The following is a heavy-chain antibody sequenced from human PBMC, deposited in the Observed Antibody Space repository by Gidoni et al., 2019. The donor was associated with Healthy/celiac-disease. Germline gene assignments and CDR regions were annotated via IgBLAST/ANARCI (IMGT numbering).Heavy chain of an antibody. Sequence: QLQLQESGPGLVKPSETLSLTCTVSGRSISSSSYYWGWIRQPPGKGLEWIGSIYYSGSTYYNPSLKSRVTISVDTSKNQFSLKLSSVTAADTAVYYCARRGTTVTVDAFDIWGKGTMVTVSS. CDR2: IYYSGST. CDR1: GRSISSSSYY. J-gene: IGHJ3*02. D-gene: IGHD4-17*01. CDR3: ARRGTTVTVDAFDI. V-gene: IGHV4-39*01.